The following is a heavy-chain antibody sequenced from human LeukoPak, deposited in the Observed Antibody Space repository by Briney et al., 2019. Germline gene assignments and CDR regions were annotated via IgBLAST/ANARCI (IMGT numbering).Heavy chain of an antibody. D-gene: IGHD3-22*01. V-gene: IGHV3-30*18. CDR3: AKCSLSGYLFAAFDI. CDR1: GFTFSSHG. CDR2: ISYDGSNK. J-gene: IGHJ3*02. Sequence: GGSLRLSCAASGFTFSSHGMHWVRQAPGKGLEWVAVISYDGSNKYYAESVKGRFTISRDNSKNMLYLQINSLRAEDAAVYYCAKCSLSGYLFAAFDIWGQGTMVSVSS.